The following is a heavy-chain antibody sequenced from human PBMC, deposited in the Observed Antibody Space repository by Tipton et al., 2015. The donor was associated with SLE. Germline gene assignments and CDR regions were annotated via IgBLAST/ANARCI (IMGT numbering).Heavy chain of an antibody. D-gene: IGHD5-18*01. V-gene: IGHV4-59*01. CDR2: IYYSGST. CDR1: GGSFSSYY. J-gene: IGHJ6*02. Sequence: TLSLTCAVYGGSFSSYYWSWIRQPPGKGLEWIGYIYYSGSTNYNPSLKSRVTISVDTSKNQFSLKLSSVTAADTAVHYCARDGIPLPGYFYYGMDVWGQGTTVTVSS. CDR3: ARDGIPLPGYFYYGMDV.